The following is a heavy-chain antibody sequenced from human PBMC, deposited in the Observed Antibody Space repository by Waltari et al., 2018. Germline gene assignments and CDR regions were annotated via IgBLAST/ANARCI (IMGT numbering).Heavy chain of an antibody. D-gene: IGHD2-21*01. CDR3: ARQFPPYCGGDCYSDY. CDR2: FFPEDSVM. J-gene: IGHJ4*02. V-gene: IGHV5-51*01. CDR1: GYDFATHW. Sequence: EVQLVQSGAEVTKPGESLKISCNVSGYDFATHWIGWVRQMPGKGLEWMGLFFPEDSVMRYSPSFQGQVTMSADRSISIAYLHLNNLKTSDTAIYYCARQFPPYCGGDCYSDYWGQGTLVTVSS.